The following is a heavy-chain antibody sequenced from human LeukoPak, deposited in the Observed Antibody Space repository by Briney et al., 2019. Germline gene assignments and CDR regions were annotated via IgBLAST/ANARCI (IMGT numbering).Heavy chain of an antibody. CDR3: ARSNNHILPGYFVFDY. Sequence: NPSETLSLTCTVSGVSISSSNSYWGWIRQPPGKGLEWIGSIYYSGNTYYNPSLKSRVTISVDASKNQFSLNLNSVTAADTAVYYCARSNNHILPGYFVFDYWGQGTVVTVSS. J-gene: IGHJ4*02. CDR1: GVSISSSNSY. D-gene: IGHD3-9*01. V-gene: IGHV4-39*07. CDR2: IYYSGNT.